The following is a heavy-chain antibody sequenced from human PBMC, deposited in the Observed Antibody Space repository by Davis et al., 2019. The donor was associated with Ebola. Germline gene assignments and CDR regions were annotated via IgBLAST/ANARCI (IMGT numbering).Heavy chain of an antibody. CDR2: ILGDGTGT. CDR3: ARAAISYGEGYMDV. V-gene: IGHV3-74*01. J-gene: IGHJ6*03. Sequence: GESLKISCAASEFAFNIYWMEWVRRAPGKGLEWVSRILGDGTGTRYAASVKGRFTISRDNARDTLYLQMNSLTVEDTAVYYCARAAISYGEGYMDVWGKGTPVTVSS. D-gene: IGHD4-17*01. CDR1: EFAFNIYW.